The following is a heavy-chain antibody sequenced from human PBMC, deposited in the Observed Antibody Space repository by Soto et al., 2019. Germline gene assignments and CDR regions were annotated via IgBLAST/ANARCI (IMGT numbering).Heavy chain of an antibody. D-gene: IGHD2-15*01. J-gene: IGHJ5*02. Sequence: ASVKVSCKASGYTFKSYGISWVRQAPGQGLEWMGWISAYNDDTNSAPRLQGRVTMTTDTSTSTAYMELRSLRSDDTAVYYCARDGSGISWFDPWGQGTLVTVSS. CDR1: GYTFKSYG. V-gene: IGHV1-18*01. CDR3: ARDGSGISWFDP. CDR2: ISAYNDDT.